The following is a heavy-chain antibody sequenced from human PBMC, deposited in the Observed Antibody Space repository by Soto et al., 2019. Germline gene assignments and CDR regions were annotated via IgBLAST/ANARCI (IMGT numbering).Heavy chain of an antibody. Sequence: SETLSLTCTVSCGSVNSGHYCWNWSRQSPGKGLEWIGYIYYSGSTNYNSSLRSRLSISIDTSRNQFSLKLTSVTAADTAVYYCARSGYGSSDFDHWGQGTLVTVSS. CDR1: CGSVNSGHYC. CDR3: ARSGYGSSDFDH. CDR2: IYYSGST. V-gene: IGHV4-61*01. D-gene: IGHD6-13*01. J-gene: IGHJ4*01.